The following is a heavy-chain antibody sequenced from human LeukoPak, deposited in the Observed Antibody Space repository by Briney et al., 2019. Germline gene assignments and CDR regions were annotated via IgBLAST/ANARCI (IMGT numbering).Heavy chain of an antibody. J-gene: IGHJ4*02. CDR1: GGSLSGYY. Sequence: PSETLSLTCAVYGGSLSGYYWSWIRQPPGKGLEWIGEINHSGSTNYNPSLKSRVTISVDTSKNQFSLKLSSVTAADTAVYYCARGRMGDCWGQGTLVTVSS. V-gene: IGHV4-34*01. CDR3: ARGRMGDC. CDR2: INHSGST. D-gene: IGHD1-14*01.